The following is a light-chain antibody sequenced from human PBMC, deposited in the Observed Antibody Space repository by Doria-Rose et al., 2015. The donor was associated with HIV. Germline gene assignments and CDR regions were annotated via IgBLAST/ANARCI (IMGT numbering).Light chain of an antibody. J-gene: IGKJ3*01. V-gene: IGKV4-1*01. CDR2: WAS. Sequence: EIVLTQSPESLGMSLGESATLNCKSNLSLLYTSEHYLAWYQQKPGQHPKLLIYWASTRQSGVPARFSGSGSGTDFTLTISSLEAEDVAVYYCQQYYDTPSFGPGTTVDIK. CDR3: QQYYDTPS. CDR1: LSLLYTSEHY.